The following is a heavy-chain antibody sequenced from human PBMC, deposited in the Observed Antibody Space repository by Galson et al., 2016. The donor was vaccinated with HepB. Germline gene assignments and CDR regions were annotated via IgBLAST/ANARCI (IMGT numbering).Heavy chain of an antibody. J-gene: IGHJ3*02. CDR2: ISYDGSDK. CDR3: ARFSRGYLQAFDT. D-gene: IGHD3-22*01. V-gene: IGHV3-30-3*01. Sequence: SLRLSCAASGFTFTTFAMHWVRQAPGKGLEWVADISYDGSDKNYGDSVKGRFTISRDNSKNTVYLQMSSLGDEDTAAYYCARFSRGYLQAFDTWGQGTMVIISS. CDR1: GFTFTTFA.